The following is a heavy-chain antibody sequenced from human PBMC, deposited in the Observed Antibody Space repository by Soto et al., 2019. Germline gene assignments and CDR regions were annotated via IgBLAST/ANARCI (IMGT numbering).Heavy chain of an antibody. Sequence: PSETLSLTCTVAGDSIRSFCWSWIRPHPGKGLEWIGYIYYTGSTNYNPSLMSRVTISVDTSKNQFSLKLNSVTAADTAVYYCARVPRGHYYDGSGYSHFDYWGQGTLVTVSS. J-gene: IGHJ4*02. CDR2: IYYTGST. D-gene: IGHD3-22*01. CDR3: ARVPRGHYYDGSGYSHFDY. V-gene: IGHV4-59*01. CDR1: GDSIRSFC.